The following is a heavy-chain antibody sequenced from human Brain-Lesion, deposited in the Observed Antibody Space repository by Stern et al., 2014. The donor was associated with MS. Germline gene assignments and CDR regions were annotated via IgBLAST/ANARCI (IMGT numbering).Heavy chain of an antibody. V-gene: IGHV1-24*01. CDR2: FDPEDGET. Sequence: VQLVESGAEVKKPGASVKVSCKVSGYTLTELAMHWVRQAPRQGLAWMGGFDPEDGETIYAQKFQGRVTLAEDTSTDTAYMELSSLRSEHTAVYYCATLSPGAGGNYYRHFDYWGQGTLVTVSS. CDR3: ATLSPGAGGNYYRHFDY. D-gene: IGHD1-26*01. J-gene: IGHJ4*02. CDR1: GYTLTELA.